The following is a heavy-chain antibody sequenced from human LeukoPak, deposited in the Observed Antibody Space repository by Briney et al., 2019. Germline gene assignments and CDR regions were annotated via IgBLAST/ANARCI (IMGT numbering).Heavy chain of an antibody. V-gene: IGHV1-24*01. J-gene: IGHJ4*02. CDR3: ATGGKYYYDSSGYYY. Sequence: ASVKVSCKVSGYTLTELSMHWVRQAPGKGLEWMGGFDPEDGETIYAQRFQGRVTMTEDTSTDTAYMELSSLRSEDTAVYYCATGGKYYYDSSGYYYWGQGTLVTVSS. CDR1: GYTLTELS. D-gene: IGHD3-22*01. CDR2: FDPEDGET.